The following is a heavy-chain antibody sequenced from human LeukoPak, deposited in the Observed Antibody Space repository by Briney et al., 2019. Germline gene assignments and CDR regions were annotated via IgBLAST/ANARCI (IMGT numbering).Heavy chain of an antibody. CDR3: ARGYGDYVGYFDY. CDR1: GYTFSSYY. V-gene: IGHV1-46*01. CDR2: IIPSDGFT. J-gene: IGHJ4*02. D-gene: IGHD4-17*01. Sequence: GASVKVSCKASGYTFSSYYVHWVRQAPGQGLEWMGMIIPSDGFTSYAQKFQGRLTITADESTNTTYMEVTSLTSDDTAVYYCARGYGDYVGYFDYWGQGTLVTVSS.